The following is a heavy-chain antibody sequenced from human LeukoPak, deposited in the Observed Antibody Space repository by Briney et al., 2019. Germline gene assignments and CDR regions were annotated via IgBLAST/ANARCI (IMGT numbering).Heavy chain of an antibody. J-gene: IGHJ4*02. D-gene: IGHD6-13*01. V-gene: IGHV1-69*13. Sequence: SVKASCKASGRTFTSYAISCVRHAPGQGLEWMGGIIPIFGTANYAQKFQGRVTITADESTSTAYMELSSLRSEDTAVYYCARAGIAAAGTLDYWGQGTLVTVSS. CDR3: ARAGIAAAGTLDY. CDR2: IIPIFGTA. CDR1: GRTFTSYA.